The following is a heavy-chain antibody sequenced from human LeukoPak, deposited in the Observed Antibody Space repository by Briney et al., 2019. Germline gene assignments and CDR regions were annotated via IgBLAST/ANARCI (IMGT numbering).Heavy chain of an antibody. Sequence: GGSLRLSCTASGFTFSNYAMYWVRQAPGKGLEYVSAINNNGRSTYYGNSVKGRFTISRDNSKNMLYLQMGSLRAEDMAVYYRGRDPSRGGPANWFDPWGQGTLVTVSS. CDR3: GRDPSRGGPANWFDP. V-gene: IGHV3-64*01. J-gene: IGHJ5*02. CDR2: INNNGRST. D-gene: IGHD3-16*01. CDR1: GFTFSNYA.